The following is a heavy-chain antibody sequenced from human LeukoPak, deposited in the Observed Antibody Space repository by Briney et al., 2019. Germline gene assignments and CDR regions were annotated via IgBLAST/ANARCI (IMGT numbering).Heavy chain of an antibody. CDR3: ARGARDRLRYFDWLPREPGGYYMDV. J-gene: IGHJ6*03. V-gene: IGHV3-7*01. D-gene: IGHD3-9*01. CDR1: GFTISSCW. Sequence: PAGSLRLSCAVSGFTISSCWLSWVRQAPGQGLEWVANVKKVGSERYYVGSVKGRFTISRDNAKTSLYLQMNSLRAEDTAVYYCARGARDRLRYFDWLPREPGGYYMDVWGKGTTVTVSS. CDR2: VKKVGSER.